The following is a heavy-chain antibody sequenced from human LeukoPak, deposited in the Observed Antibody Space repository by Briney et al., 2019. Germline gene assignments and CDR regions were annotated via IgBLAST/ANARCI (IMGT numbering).Heavy chain of an antibody. CDR3: ARGYYYYDILTRGVGYYFDY. V-gene: IGHV3-74*01. J-gene: IGHJ4*02. Sequence: PGGSLRLSCAASGFTLSSYWMHWVRQAPGKGLVWVSRINSDGSSTSYADSVKGRFTISRDNAKNSLYLQMNSLRAEDTAVYYCARGYYYYDILTRGVGYYFDYWGQGTLVTVSS. CDR1: GFTLSSYW. CDR2: INSDGSST. D-gene: IGHD3-9*01.